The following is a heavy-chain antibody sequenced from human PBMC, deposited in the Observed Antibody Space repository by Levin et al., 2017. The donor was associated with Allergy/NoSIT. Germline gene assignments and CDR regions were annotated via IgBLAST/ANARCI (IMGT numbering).Heavy chain of an antibody. CDR2: TYYRSKWYN. CDR1: GDSVSSNSAA. CDR3: ARGITIFGVVIYYGMDG. J-gene: IGHJ6*02. Sequence: LRLSCAISGDSVSSNSAAWNWIRQSPSRGLEWLGRTYYRSKWYNDFAVSVKSRITINPDTSKNQFSLQLNSVTPEDTAVYYCARGITIFGVVIYYGMDGWGQGTTVTVSS. V-gene: IGHV6-1*01. D-gene: IGHD3-3*01.